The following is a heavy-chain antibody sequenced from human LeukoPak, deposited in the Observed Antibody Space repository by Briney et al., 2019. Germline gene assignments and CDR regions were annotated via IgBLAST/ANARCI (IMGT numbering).Heavy chain of an antibody. CDR1: GFTFSSYA. Sequence: GGSLRLSCAASGFTFSSYAMHWVRQAPGKGLEWVAVISYDGSNKYYADSVKGRFTISRDNSKNTLYLQMNSPRAEDTAVYYCARDCSGGSCYSATLDYWGQGTLVTVSS. CDR3: ARDCSGGSCYSATLDY. D-gene: IGHD2-15*01. V-gene: IGHV3-30-3*01. J-gene: IGHJ4*02. CDR2: ISYDGSNK.